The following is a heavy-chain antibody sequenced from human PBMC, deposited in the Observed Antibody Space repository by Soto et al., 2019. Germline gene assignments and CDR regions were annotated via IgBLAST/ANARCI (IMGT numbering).Heavy chain of an antibody. CDR2: IYTSGST. CDR1: GGSISSYY. V-gene: IGHV4-4*07. J-gene: IGHJ5*02. CDR3: ARDLCNYYGSGSCNWFDP. D-gene: IGHD3-10*01. Sequence: KPSETLSLTSTVSGGSISSYYWSWIRQPAGKGLEWIGRIYTSGSTNYNPSLKSRVTMSVDTSKNQFSLKLSSVTAADTAVYYCARDLCNYYGSGSCNWFDPWGQGTLVTVSS.